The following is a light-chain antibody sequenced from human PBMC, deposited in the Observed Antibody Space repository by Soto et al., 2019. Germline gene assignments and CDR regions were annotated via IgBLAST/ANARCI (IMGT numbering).Light chain of an antibody. CDR3: SSYTTSSTSV. CDR2: EVS. Sequence: QSVLTQPPSVSGSPGQSVTISCTGTSSDVGYYNRVSWYQQPPGTAPKLMVFEVSNRPSGVPDRFSGSKSGNTASLTISGLQAEDEADYYCSSYTTSSTSVFGGGTKLTVL. J-gene: IGLJ2*01. CDR1: SSDVGYYNR. V-gene: IGLV2-18*02.